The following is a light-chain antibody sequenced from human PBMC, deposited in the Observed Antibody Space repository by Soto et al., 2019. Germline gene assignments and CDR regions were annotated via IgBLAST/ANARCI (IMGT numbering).Light chain of an antibody. V-gene: IGLV2-14*02. CDR2: EAS. J-gene: IGLJ1*01. Sequence: QSALTQPASVSGSPGQSITISCTGTSSDVGSYNLVSWYQQLPGKAPKLIIYEASNRPSGVPDRFSGSKSGNTASLTISGLQAADEADYYCSLYTSENTYVFGTGTKLTVL. CDR3: SLYTSENTYV. CDR1: SSDVGSYNL.